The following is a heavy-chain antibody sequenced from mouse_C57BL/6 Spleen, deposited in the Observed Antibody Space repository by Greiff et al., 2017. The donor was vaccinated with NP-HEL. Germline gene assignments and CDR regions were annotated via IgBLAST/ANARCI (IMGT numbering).Heavy chain of an antibody. CDR2: IHPSDSDT. J-gene: IGHJ3*01. V-gene: IGHV1-74*01. D-gene: IGHD6-1*01. CDR3: SKVSSDGDGAGFAY. CDR1: GYTFTSYW. Sequence: QVQLQQPGAELVKPGASVKVSCKASGYTFTSYWMHWVKQRPGQGLEWIGRIHPSDSDTNYNQKFKGKATLTVDKSSSTAYMQLSSLTSEDSAVYYCSKVSSDGDGAGFAYWGQGTLVTVSA.